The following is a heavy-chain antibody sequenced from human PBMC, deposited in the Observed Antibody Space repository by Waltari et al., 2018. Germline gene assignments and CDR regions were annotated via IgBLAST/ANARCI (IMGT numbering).Heavy chain of an antibody. J-gene: IGHJ3*02. V-gene: IGHV4-4*07. Sequence: QVQLQESGPGLVKPSETLSPTCTVPGGSISSDYWSWIRQPAGKGLEWIGRIYTSGSTNYNPSLKSRVTMSVDTSKNQFSLKLSSVTAADTAVYYCARDGGVIGDDAFDIWGQGTMVTVSS. CDR3: ARDGGVIGDDAFDI. CDR1: GGSISSDY. CDR2: IYTSGST. D-gene: IGHD3-3*01.